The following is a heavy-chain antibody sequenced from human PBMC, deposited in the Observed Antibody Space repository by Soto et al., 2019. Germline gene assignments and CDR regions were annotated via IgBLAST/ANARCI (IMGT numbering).Heavy chain of an antibody. CDR3: AKREEVYVWGSYRPYYFDY. V-gene: IGHV3-23*01. CDR2: ISGSGGST. J-gene: IGHJ4*02. CDR1: GFTFSSYA. D-gene: IGHD3-16*02. Sequence: GGSLRLSCAASGFTFSSYAMSWVRQAPGKGLEWVSAISGSGGSTYYADSVKGRFTISRDNSKNTLYLQMNSLRAEDTAVYYCAKREEVYVWGSYRPYYFDYWGQGTLVTVSS.